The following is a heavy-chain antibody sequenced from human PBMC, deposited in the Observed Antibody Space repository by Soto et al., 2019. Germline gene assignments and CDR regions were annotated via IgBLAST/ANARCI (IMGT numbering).Heavy chain of an antibody. V-gene: IGHV1-18*01. Sequence: QVQLVQSGPEVKKPGASVKVSCKGSGYSFSTYNISWVRQAPGQGLEWMGRISNYNGNTDYAQKFEGRLVMTTETSTTTAYMELTSLTSDDADVYYCARTSVVNSLDYWGQGTLVSVSS. CDR1: GYSFSTYN. D-gene: IGHD4-17*01. J-gene: IGHJ4*02. CDR3: ARTSVVNSLDY. CDR2: ISNYNGNT.